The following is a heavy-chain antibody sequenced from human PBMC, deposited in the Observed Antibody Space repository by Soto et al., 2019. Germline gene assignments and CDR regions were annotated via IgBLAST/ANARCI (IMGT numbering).Heavy chain of an antibody. Sequence: VQLVESGGGVVQPGRSLRLSCAASGFTFSSYGMHWVRQAPGKGLEWVAVISYDGSNKYYADSVKGRFTISRDNSKNTLYLQMNRLTAEDTAVYYCAKDYDYFLYYFDYWGQGTLVTVSS. CDR3: AKDYDYFLYYFDY. J-gene: IGHJ4*02. CDR2: ISYDGSNK. V-gene: IGHV3-30*18. D-gene: IGHD5-12*01. CDR1: GFTFSSYG.